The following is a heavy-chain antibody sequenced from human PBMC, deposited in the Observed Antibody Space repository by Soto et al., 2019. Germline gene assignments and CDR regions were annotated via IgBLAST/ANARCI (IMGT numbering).Heavy chain of an antibody. CDR1: GFTFSSYA. V-gene: IGHV3-30-3*01. CDR2: ISYDGSNK. CDR3: ARVSSYSSSWYPYYYYGMDV. Sequence: GGSLRLSCAASGFTFSSYAMHWVRQAPGKGLEWVAVISYDGSNKYYADSVKGRFTISRDNSKNTLYLQMNSLRAEDTAVYYCARVSSYSSSWYPYYYYGMDVWGQGTTVTVSS. D-gene: IGHD6-13*01. J-gene: IGHJ6*02.